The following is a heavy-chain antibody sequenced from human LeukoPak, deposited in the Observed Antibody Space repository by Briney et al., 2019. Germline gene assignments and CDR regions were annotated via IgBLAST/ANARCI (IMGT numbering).Heavy chain of an antibody. CDR1: GYCFTSYW. CDR2: IEPSDYYT. J-gene: IGHJ4*02. D-gene: IGHD3-22*01. V-gene: IGHV5-10-1*01. CDR3: ARAYSSGYFDY. Sequence: GEYLLISCKGSGYCFTSYWISWVRQMPGKGLEWMGRIEPSDYYTNYSPSFQGHVTISADKSISTAYLQWSSLKASDTAMYYCARAYSSGYFDYWGQGTLVTLPS.